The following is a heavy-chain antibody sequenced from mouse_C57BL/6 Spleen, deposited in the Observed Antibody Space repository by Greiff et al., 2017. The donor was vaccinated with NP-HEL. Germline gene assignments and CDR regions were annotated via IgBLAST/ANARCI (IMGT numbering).Heavy chain of an antibody. CDR2: ISSGGSYT. Sequence: EVQLVESGGDLVKPGGSLKLSCAASGFTFSSYGMSWVRQTPDTRLEWVATISSGGSYTYYPDSVKGRFTISRDNAKNTLYLQMSSLKSEDTAMYYCARQENGYDGGLYAMDYWGQGTSVTVSS. CDR1: GFTFSSYG. V-gene: IGHV5-6*01. J-gene: IGHJ4*01. D-gene: IGHD2-2*01. CDR3: ARQENGYDGGLYAMDY.